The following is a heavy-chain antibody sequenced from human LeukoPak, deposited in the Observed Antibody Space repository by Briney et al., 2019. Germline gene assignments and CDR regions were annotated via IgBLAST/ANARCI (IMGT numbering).Heavy chain of an antibody. J-gene: IGHJ4*02. V-gene: IGHV3-9*01. CDR3: AKDIYHGGWYGDV. D-gene: IGHD6-19*01. CDR1: GFTFDDYA. CDR2: ISWNSGSI. Sequence: GGSLRLSCAASGFTFDDYAMHWVRQAPGKGLEWVSGISWNSGSIGYADSVKGRFTISRDNAKNSLYLQMNSLRAEDTALYYCAKDIYHGGWYGDVWGQGTLVTVSS.